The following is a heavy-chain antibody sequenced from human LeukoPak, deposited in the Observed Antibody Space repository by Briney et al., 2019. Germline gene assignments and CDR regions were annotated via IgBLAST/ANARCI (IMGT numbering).Heavy chain of an antibody. Sequence: PSGTLSLTCTVSGGSISSSSYYWGWIRQPPGKGLEWIGSIYYSGSTYYNPSLKSRVTISVDTSKNQFSLKLSSVTAADTAVYYCARLWQNWFDPWGQGTLVTVSS. CDR1: GGSISSSSYY. J-gene: IGHJ5*02. V-gene: IGHV4-39*01. CDR3: ARLWQNWFDP. CDR2: IYYSGST.